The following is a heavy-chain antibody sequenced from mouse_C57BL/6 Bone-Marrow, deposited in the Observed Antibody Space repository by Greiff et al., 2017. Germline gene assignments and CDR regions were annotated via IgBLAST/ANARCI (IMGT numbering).Heavy chain of an antibody. V-gene: IGHV1-72*01. J-gene: IGHJ2*01. Sequence: QVQLKQPGAELVKPGASVKLSCKASGYTFTSYWMHWVKQRPGRGLEWIGRIDPNSGGTKYNEKVKSKATLTVDKPSSTAYMQLSSLTSEDSAVYYCARGAYYYGTYYFDYWGQGTTLTVSS. D-gene: IGHD1-1*01. CDR2: IDPNSGGT. CDR1: GYTFTSYW. CDR3: ARGAYYYGTYYFDY.